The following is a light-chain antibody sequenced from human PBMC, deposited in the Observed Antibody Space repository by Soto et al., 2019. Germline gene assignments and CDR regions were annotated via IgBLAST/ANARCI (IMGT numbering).Light chain of an antibody. V-gene: IGLV1-40*01. CDR3: QSYDTRLSGSV. CDR1: SSDIGAGYD. J-gene: IGLJ2*01. CDR2: GNS. Sequence: VLTQPPSVSGAPGQRVTISCTGSSSDIGAGYDVHWYQQLPGTTPKLLIYGNSNRPSGVPDRFSGSKSGTSASLAITGLQVEDEADYYCQSYDTRLSGSVFGGGTKLTVL.